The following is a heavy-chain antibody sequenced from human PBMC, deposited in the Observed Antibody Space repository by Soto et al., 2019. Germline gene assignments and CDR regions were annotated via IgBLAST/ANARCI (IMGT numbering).Heavy chain of an antibody. J-gene: IGHJ4*02. V-gene: IGHV1-18*01. Sequence: QVQLVQSGPEVRKPGASVEVSCKTSGYSFTTYGISWVRQAPGQGIEWMGWISGYDGHTNYAQKLQGRVTMSTDTSTTTAYMELRSLRSDDTAVYYCGRVGSSSSPIDYWGPGTLVTVSS. CDR3: GRVGSSSSPIDY. CDR2: ISGYDGHT. D-gene: IGHD6-6*01. CDR1: GYSFTTYG.